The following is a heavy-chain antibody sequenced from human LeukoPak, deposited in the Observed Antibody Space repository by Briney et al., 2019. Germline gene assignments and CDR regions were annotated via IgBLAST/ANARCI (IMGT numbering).Heavy chain of an antibody. CDR1: GFTFSSYS. Sequence: GSLRPSCAASGFTFSSYSMKWVRQAPGKGLEWVSFISSSSSYIYYADSVKGRFTISRDNAKNSLYLQMNSLRAEDTAVYYCAREEQLADAFDIWGQGTMVTVSS. V-gene: IGHV3-21*01. CDR3: AREEQLADAFDI. CDR2: ISSSSSYI. D-gene: IGHD6-6*01. J-gene: IGHJ3*02.